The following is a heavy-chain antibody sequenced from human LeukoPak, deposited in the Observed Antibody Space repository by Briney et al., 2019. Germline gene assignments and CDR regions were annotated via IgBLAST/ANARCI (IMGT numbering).Heavy chain of an antibody. CDR1: GFTFSSYA. CDR2: ISGSGGST. Sequence: GGSLRLSCAASGFTFSSYAMSWVRQAPGKGLEWVSAISGSGGSTYYADSVKGRFTISRDNSKNTPYLQMNSLRAEDTAVYYCAKDPLLWFGEFDYWGQGTLVTVSS. D-gene: IGHD3-10*01. V-gene: IGHV3-23*01. J-gene: IGHJ4*02. CDR3: AKDPLLWFGEFDY.